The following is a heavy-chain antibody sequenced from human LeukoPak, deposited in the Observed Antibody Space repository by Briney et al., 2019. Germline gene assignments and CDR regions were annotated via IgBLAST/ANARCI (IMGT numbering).Heavy chain of an antibody. CDR2: IYYGGST. D-gene: IGHD6-13*01. CDR3: ARREGIIASADFFDY. Sequence: SETLSLTCTVSGGSISSSSYYWGWIRQPPGKGLEWIGTIYYGGSTYYNPSLKSRVTISVDTSKNLFTLKLSSVTAADTAVYYCARREGIIASADFFDYWGQGTLVTVSS. J-gene: IGHJ4*02. CDR1: GGSISSSSYY. V-gene: IGHV4-39*01.